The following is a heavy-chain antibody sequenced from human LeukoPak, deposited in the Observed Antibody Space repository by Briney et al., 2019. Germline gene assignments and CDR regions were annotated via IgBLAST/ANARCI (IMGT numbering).Heavy chain of an antibody. J-gene: IGHJ3*02. D-gene: IGHD3-9*01. CDR1: GYTFTSYG. Sequence: ASVKVSCKASGYTFTSYGISWVRQAPGQGVEWMGWISAYNGNTNYAQKLQGRVTMTTDTSTSTAYMELRSLRSDDTAVYYCASGRRGDILTWDDAFDIWGQGTMVTVSS. CDR2: ISAYNGNT. CDR3: ASGRRGDILTWDDAFDI. V-gene: IGHV1-18*01.